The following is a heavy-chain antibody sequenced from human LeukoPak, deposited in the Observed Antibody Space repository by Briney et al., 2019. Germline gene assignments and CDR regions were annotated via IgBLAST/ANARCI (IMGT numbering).Heavy chain of an antibody. CDR1: GGSFGGYY. Sequence: PSETLSLTCAVYGGSFGGYYWSWIRQPPGKGLEWIGEINHRGSTNYNPSLKSRVTISVDTSKNQFSLKLSSVTAADTAVHYCARALHIVVVTATATGSLDYWGQGTLVTVSS. J-gene: IGHJ4*02. D-gene: IGHD2-21*02. V-gene: IGHV4-34*01. CDR2: INHRGST. CDR3: ARALHIVVVTATATGSLDY.